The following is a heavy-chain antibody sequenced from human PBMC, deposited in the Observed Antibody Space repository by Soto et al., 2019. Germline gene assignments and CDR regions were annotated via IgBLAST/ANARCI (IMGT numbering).Heavy chain of an antibody. V-gene: IGHV1-69*13. CDR2: IIPIFGTA. D-gene: IGHD3-3*01. J-gene: IGHJ6*02. Sequence: ASVKVSCKASGGTFSSYAISWVRQAPGQGLEWMGGIIPIFGTANYAQKFQGRVTITADESTSTAYMELSSLRSEDTAVYYCARARKYYDFWSGYSSYYYGMDVWGQGTTVTVS. CDR1: GGTFSSYA. CDR3: ARARKYYDFWSGYSSYYYGMDV.